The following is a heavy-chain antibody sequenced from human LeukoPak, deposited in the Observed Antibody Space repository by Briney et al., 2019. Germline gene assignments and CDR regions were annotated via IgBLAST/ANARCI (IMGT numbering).Heavy chain of an antibody. D-gene: IGHD1-26*01. CDR2: INHSGST. Sequence: SETLSLTCAVYGGSFSGCYWSWIRQPPGKGLEWIGEINHSGSTNYNPSLKSRVTISVDTSKNQFSLKLSSVTAADTAVYYCARVEWELLTDWGQGTLVTVSS. CDR1: GGSFSGCY. V-gene: IGHV4-34*01. J-gene: IGHJ4*02. CDR3: ARVEWELLTD.